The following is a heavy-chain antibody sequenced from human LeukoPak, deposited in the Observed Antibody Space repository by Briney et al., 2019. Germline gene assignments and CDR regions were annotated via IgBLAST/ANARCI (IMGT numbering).Heavy chain of an antibody. CDR3: ARANNFDY. CDR2: INTDGSST. V-gene: IGHV3-74*01. J-gene: IGHJ4*02. D-gene: IGHD4/OR15-4a*01. Sequence: GGSLRLSCAASGFTFSNYWMHWVRQVPGEGLVWVSRINTDGSSTNYADSVKGRFTISRDNAKNTLYLQMSSLRVEDTAVYSCARANNFDYWGQGTLVTVSS. CDR1: GFTFSNYW.